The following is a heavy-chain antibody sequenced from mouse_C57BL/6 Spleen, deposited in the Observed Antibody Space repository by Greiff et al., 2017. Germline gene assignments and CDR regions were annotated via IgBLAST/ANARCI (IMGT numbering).Heavy chain of an antibody. J-gene: IGHJ4*01. CDR3: ARGGDYGSSPYAMDY. D-gene: IGHD1-1*01. Sequence: VQLQQSGPELVKPGASVKISCKASGYAFSSSWMNWVKQRPGKGLEWIGRIYPGDGDTNYNGKFKGKATLTADKSSSTAYMQLSSLTSEDSAVYLCARGGDYGSSPYAMDYWGQGTSGTGSS. V-gene: IGHV1-82*01. CDR1: GYAFSSSW. CDR2: IYPGDGDT.